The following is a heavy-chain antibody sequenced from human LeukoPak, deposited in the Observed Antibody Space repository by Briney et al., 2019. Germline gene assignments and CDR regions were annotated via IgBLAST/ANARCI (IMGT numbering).Heavy chain of an antibody. D-gene: IGHD3-10*01. V-gene: IGHV1-18*01. CDR1: GYTFTSYG. CDR3: ARDLGTMVRGVPSTFDP. CDR2: ISAYNGNT. Sequence: VASVKVSCKASGYTFTSYGISWVRQAPGQGLEWMGRISAYNGNTTDAPKLQGRVTMTTDTSTSTAYLELRSLRSDDAAVYYCARDLGTMVRGVPSTFDPWGQGTLVTVSS. J-gene: IGHJ5*02.